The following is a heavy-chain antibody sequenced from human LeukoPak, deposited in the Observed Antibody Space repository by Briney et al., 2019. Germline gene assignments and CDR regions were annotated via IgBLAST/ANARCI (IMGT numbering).Heavy chain of an antibody. Sequence: PSETLSLTCAVSGGSISSSNWWSWVRQPPGKGLEWIGYIYYSGSTNYNPSLKSRVTISVDTSKNQFSLKLSSVTAADTAVYYCARGDIAAAGPVAFDIWGQGTMVTVSS. V-gene: IGHV4-4*02. CDR2: IYYSGST. D-gene: IGHD6-13*01. CDR3: ARGDIAAAGPVAFDI. CDR1: GGSISSSNW. J-gene: IGHJ3*02.